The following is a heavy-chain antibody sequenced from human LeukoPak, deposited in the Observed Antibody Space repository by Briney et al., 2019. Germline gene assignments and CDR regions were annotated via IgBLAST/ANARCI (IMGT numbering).Heavy chain of an antibody. CDR3: AKDVAAAGIGFDY. D-gene: IGHD6-13*01. CDR2: ISYDGSNK. J-gene: IGHJ4*02. CDR1: GFTFSSYW. V-gene: IGHV3-30*18. Sequence: GGSLRLSCAASGFTFSSYWMSWVRQAPGKGLEWVAVISYDGSNKYYADSVKGRFTISRDNSKNTLYLQMNSLRAEDTAVYYCAKDVAAAGIGFDYWGQGTLVTVSS.